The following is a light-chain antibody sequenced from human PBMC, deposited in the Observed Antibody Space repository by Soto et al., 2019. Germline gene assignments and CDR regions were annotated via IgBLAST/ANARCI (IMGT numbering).Light chain of an antibody. CDR3: QQYNSYSPT. J-gene: IGKJ1*01. Sequence: DIQKTQSPSTLSASVGDRFSITCRASQSISRSLAWYQQKSGKAPKLLIYDDSNLHSGVPSRLTGSGSGKEFTLTISTLQPDDFAIYYCQQYNSYSPTFGQGTKVAIK. V-gene: IGKV1-5*01. CDR2: DDS. CDR1: QSISRS.